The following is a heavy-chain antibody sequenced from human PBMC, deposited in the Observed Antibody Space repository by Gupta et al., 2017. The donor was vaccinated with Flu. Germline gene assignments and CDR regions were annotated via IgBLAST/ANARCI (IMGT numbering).Heavy chain of an antibody. D-gene: IGHD1-26*01. CDR1: RFPFRRYE. V-gene: IGHV3-48*03. CDR3: ARDRGAGYFDY. Sequence: EVQLVESGGGLLQPGWSLGLPCAASRFPFRRYEMNWVRQAPGKGLEWVSYISSSGTTIYYVDSVKGRFTISRDNAKNSLYLQMNSLRAEDTAVYYCARDRGAGYFDYWGQGTLVTVSS. CDR2: ISSSGTTI. J-gene: IGHJ4*02.